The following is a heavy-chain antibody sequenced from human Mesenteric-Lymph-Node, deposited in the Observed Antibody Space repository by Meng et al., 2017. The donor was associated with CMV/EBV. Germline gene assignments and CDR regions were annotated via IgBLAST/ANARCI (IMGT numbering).Heavy chain of an antibody. J-gene: IGHJ6*02. CDR1: GFTFSNAW. CDR2: INWNGRST. Sequence: GESLKISCAASGFTFSNAWMSWVRQAPGKGLEWVSGINWNGRSTTYADSVRGRFTISRDNAKNTLYLQMDSLRAEDTAVYYCARELQPDYYYYGMDVWGQGTTVTVSS. V-gene: IGHV3-74*03. CDR3: ARELQPDYYYYGMDV.